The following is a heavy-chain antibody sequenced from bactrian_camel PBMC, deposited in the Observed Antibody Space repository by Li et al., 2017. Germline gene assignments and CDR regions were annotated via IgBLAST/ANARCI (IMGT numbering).Heavy chain of an antibody. J-gene: IGHJ4*01. CDR3: VRGWDDDTWPFNY. V-gene: IGHV3S53*01. D-gene: IGHD3*01. CDR1: GGYSGRNS. Sequence: VQLVESGGGSVQTGGSLTLSCVVSGGYSGRNSIGWFRQAPGKELEAVASIDNDGTITYADSVKGRFTISRDNAKNTVYLQMNSLKPEDTAVYTCVRGWDDDTWPFNYWGQGTQVTVS. CDR2: IDNDGTI.